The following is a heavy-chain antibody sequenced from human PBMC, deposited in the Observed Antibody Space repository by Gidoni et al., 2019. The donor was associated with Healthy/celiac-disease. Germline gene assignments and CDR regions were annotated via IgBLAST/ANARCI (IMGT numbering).Heavy chain of an antibody. CDR1: GFTFSNAW. Sequence: EVQLVESGGGLVKPGGSLRLSCAASGFTFSNAWMNWVRQAPGQGLEWVGRIKSKTDGGTTDYAAPVKGRFTISRDDSKNTLYLQMNSLKTEDTAVYYCTTDLFYYYDSSGYSPVDYWGQGTLVTVSS. D-gene: IGHD3-22*01. CDR3: TTDLFYYYDSSGYSPVDY. CDR2: IKSKTDGGTT. J-gene: IGHJ4*02. V-gene: IGHV3-15*07.